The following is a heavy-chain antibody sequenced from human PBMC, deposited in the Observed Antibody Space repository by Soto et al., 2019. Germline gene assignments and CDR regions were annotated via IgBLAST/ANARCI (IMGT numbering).Heavy chain of an antibody. J-gene: IGHJ3*01. V-gene: IGHV2-5*01. Sequence: QITVKRSGPTLVKPTQTLTLTCSLSGISLSTSGVGLGWIRQTPGKALEWLALIYWNDDKHYTPSLKSRLTITKDTSKNQAVLTMTNMDPVDTATYYCARGLATLPVFAFDVWGQGTVVTVSS. CDR2: IYWNDDK. CDR1: GISLSTSGVG. CDR3: ARGLATLPVFAFDV. D-gene: IGHD6-6*01.